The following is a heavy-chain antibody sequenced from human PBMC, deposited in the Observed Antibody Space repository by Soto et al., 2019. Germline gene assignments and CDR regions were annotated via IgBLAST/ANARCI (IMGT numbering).Heavy chain of an antibody. CDR2: ISAGGSNT. CDR1: GFSFSNYA. CDR3: AKEYSTSFDY. V-gene: IGHV3-23*01. J-gene: IGHJ4*02. D-gene: IGHD6-6*01. Sequence: PGGSLRLSCAASGFSFSNYAMNWVRQAPGKGLECVSAISAGGSNTNYADSVKGRFTIPSDNSKNTLYLQMNGLRADDTAVYYCAKEYSTSFDYWGQGTPVTVSS.